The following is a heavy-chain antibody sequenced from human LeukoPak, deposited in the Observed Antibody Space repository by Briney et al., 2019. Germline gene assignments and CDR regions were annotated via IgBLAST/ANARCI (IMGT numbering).Heavy chain of an antibody. CDR2: IIPILGIA. D-gene: IGHD1-1*01. CDR1: GGTFSSYA. CDR3: ARIGTSTYDP. J-gene: IGHJ5*02. V-gene: IGHV1-69*04. Sequence: SVKVPCKASGGTFSSYAISWVRQAPGQGLEWMGRIIPILGIANYAQKFQGRVTITADKSTSTAYMELSSLRSEDTAVYYCARIGTSTYDPWGQGTLVTVSS.